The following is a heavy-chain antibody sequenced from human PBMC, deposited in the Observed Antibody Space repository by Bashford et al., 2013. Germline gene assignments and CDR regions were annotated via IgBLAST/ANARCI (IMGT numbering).Heavy chain of an antibody. D-gene: IGHD3-3*01. CDR1: WLHQWLL. Sequence: SXNPVPHLLCLWWLHQWLLLELDPAVRRKGLEWIGRIYSTGNTNYKPSLKSRVTMSVVTSKNQFSLKVTSVTGADTAVYYCARDAGDFWSGLNWFDPWGQGLLVTVSS. J-gene: IGHJ5*02. CDR2: IYSTGNT. V-gene: IGHV4-4*07. CDR3: ARDAGDFWSGLNWFDP.